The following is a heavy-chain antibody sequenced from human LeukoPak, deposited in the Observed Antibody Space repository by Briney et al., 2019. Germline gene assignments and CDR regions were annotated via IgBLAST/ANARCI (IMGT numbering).Heavy chain of an antibody. CDR2: IWYDGSNK. J-gene: IGHJ3*02. V-gene: IGHV3-33*08. D-gene: IGHD2-2*01. CDR3: ARDLEGDIVVVPAAPAFDI. Sequence: GWSLRLSCAASGFTFSSYGMHWVRQAPGKGLEWVAVIWYDGSNKYYADSVKGRFTISRDNSKNTLYLQMNSLRAEDTAVYYCARDLEGDIVVVPAAPAFDIWGQGTMVTVSS. CDR1: GFTFSSYG.